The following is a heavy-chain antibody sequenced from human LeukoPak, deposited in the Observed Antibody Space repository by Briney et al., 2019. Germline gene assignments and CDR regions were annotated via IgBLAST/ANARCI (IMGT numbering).Heavy chain of an antibody. CDR2: ISGSGGST. J-gene: IGHJ4*02. V-gene: IGHV3-23*01. Sequence: PGGSLRLSCAASGFTFSSYAMSWVRQAPGKGLEWVSAISGSGGSTYYADSVKGRFTISGDNSKNTLYLQMNSLKTEDTAVYYCTTVPVWSGYYTGMDYWGQGTLVTVPS. D-gene: IGHD3-3*01. CDR3: TTVPVWSGYYTGMDY. CDR1: GFTFSSYA.